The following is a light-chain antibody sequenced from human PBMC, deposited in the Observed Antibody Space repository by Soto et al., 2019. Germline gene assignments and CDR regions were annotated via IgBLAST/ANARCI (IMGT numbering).Light chain of an antibody. CDR2: GAS. J-gene: IGKJ2*01. CDR3: QQYNNWPPYT. V-gene: IGKV3-15*01. CDR1: QSVSSD. Sequence: IVMTQSPATLSVSPGDRVTLSCRASQSVSSDLAWYQQRPGQAPRLLIYGASTRATGIPARFSGTGSGTEFTRIISSLQSEDFAFYYCQQYNNWPPYTFGQGTKLEIK.